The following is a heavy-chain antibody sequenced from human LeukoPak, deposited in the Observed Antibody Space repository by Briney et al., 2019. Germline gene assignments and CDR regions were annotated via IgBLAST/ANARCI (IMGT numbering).Heavy chain of an antibody. CDR2: ISGDGRST. Sequence: GGSLRLSCAASEFTYSAYTMSWVRQAPGKGLEWVSTISGDGRSTFYADSVKGRFTISRDDSKTTLFLQMNSLRAEDTAIYYCARRYGGWGAFDIWGQGTVVTVSS. CDR3: ARRYGGWGAFDI. D-gene: IGHD4-23*01. V-gene: IGHV3-23*01. J-gene: IGHJ3*02. CDR1: EFTYSAYT.